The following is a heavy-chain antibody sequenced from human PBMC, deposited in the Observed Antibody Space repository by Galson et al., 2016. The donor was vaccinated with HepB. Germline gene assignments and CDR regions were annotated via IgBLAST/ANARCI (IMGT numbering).Heavy chain of an antibody. CDR1: TFSYYG. V-gene: IGHV1-69*13. J-gene: IGHJ4*02. CDR3: EKEGKSSIGVGDRGYFFDD. CDR2: IIPVIGAA. D-gene: IGHD3-3*01. Sequence: SVKVSCKAGTFSYYGISWVRQAPGQGLEWMGGIIPVIGAANYPQKFQGRVIITADESTNTAYMELTSLKSEDTAVYYCEKEGKSSIGVGDRGYFFDDWGQGTLVTVSS.